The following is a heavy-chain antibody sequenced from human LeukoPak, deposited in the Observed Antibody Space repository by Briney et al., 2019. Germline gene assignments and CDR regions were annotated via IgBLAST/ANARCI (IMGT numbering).Heavy chain of an antibody. CDR1: GGSITTNNYY. CDR3: ARVGYTSSWFGGWFDP. V-gene: IGHV4-39*07. J-gene: IGHJ5*02. Sequence: SETLSLTCTVSGGSITTNNYYWGWIRQPPGKGLEWIGSIYYSGSTYYNPSLKSWVTISVDTSKNQFSLKLTSVTAADTAVYYCARVGYTSSWFGGWFDPWGQGTLVTVSS. D-gene: IGHD6-13*01. CDR2: IYYSGST.